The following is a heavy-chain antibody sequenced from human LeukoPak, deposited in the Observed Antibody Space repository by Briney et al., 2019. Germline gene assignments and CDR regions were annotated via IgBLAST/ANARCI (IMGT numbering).Heavy chain of an antibody. CDR3: APDLSTGY. CDR1: GFTLSRYW. J-gene: IGHJ4*02. Sequence: GGALRLSWAASGFTLSRYWMHLVRQAPGKGLVRVSCINTDGSSTNYADSVRGRFTISRDNAENTLYLQVNSLRAEDTAVYYCAPDLSTGYWGQGTLVTVSS. D-gene: IGHD3-9*01. CDR2: INTDGSST. V-gene: IGHV3-74*01.